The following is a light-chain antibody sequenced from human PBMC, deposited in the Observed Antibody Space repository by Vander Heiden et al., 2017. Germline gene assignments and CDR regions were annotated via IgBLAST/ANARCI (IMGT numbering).Light chain of an antibody. Sequence: DIQMTESPSSLSAAVGDRATITFRESQSISSYLNWYQQKPGKAPKLLIYAASSLQSGVPSRFSGSGSGTEFTLTISSLQPEDFATYYCQQSYSTPHTFCQGTKLEIK. CDR3: QQSYSTPHT. V-gene: IGKV1-39*01. CDR1: QSISSY. CDR2: AAS. J-gene: IGKJ2*01.